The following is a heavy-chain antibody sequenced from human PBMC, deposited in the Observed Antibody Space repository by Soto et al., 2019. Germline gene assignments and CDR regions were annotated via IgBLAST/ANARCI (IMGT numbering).Heavy chain of an antibody. Sequence: EVQLVESGGGLVQPGGSLRLSCAASGFTVSSHYMSWVRQAPGKGLVWVSVIYSGGSTYYADSVKGRFTISRNNSKNTLYLQMDSMRADDTAVYYCARTLMVYAKRGRGGGFDYWGQGTLVTVSS. V-gene: IGHV3-66*01. CDR1: GFTVSSHY. CDR2: IYSGGST. J-gene: IGHJ4*02. CDR3: ARTLMVYAKRGRGGGFDY. D-gene: IGHD2-8*01.